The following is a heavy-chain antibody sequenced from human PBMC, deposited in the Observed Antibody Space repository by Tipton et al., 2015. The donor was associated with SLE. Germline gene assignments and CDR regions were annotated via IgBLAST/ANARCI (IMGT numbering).Heavy chain of an antibody. D-gene: IGHD3-9*01. V-gene: IGHV4-34*01. J-gene: IGHJ4*02. CDR1: GGSFSGYY. CDR3: ASQILDILTASYFDY. CDR2: IYHSGST. Sequence: TLSLTCAVYGGSFSGYYWSWIRQPPGKGLEWIGSIYHSGSTYYNPSLKSRVTISVDTSKNQFSLKLSSVTAADTAVYYCASQILDILTASYFDYWGQGTLVTVSS.